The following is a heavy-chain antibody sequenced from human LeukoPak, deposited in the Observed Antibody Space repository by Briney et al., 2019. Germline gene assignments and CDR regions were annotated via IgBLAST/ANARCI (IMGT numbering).Heavy chain of an antibody. V-gene: IGHV1-2*02. CDR3: ARGKGTAMYNWFDP. Sequence: ASVKVSCKASGGTFSTYAISWVRQAPGQGLEWMGWINPNTGGTNYAQKFQGRVTMTRDTSISTAYMELSRLRSDDTAVYYCARGKGTAMYNWFDPWGQGALVTVSS. D-gene: IGHD2-2*01. CDR1: GGTFSTYA. CDR2: INPNTGGT. J-gene: IGHJ5*02.